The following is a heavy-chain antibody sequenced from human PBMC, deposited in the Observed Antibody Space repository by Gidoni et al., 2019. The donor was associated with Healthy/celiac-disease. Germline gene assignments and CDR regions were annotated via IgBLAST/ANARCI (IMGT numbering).Heavy chain of an antibody. CDR3: AKVLDYYGSGSYPVDY. CDR2: ISGSGGST. D-gene: IGHD3-10*01. V-gene: IGHV3-23*01. CDR1: GFTFSSYA. J-gene: IGHJ4*02. Sequence: EVQLLESGGGLLQPGGSLRLSCAASGFTFSSYAMSWVRQAPGKGLEWVSAISGSGGSTYYADSVKGRFTISRDNSKNTLYLQMNSLRAEDTAVYYCAKVLDYYGSGSYPVDYWGQGTLVTVSS.